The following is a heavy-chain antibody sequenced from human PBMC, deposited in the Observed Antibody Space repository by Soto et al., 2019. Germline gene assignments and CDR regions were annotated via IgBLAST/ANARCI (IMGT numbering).Heavy chain of an antibody. V-gene: IGHV3-30-3*01. CDR1: GFTFSSYA. CDR3: AREAYYGMDV. Sequence: VGSLILSCAASGFTFSSYAMHWVRQAPGKGLEWVAVISYDGSNKYYADSVKGRFTISRDNSKNTLYLQMNSLRAEDTAVYYCAREAYYGMDVWDQGTTVTVSS. CDR2: ISYDGSNK. J-gene: IGHJ6*02.